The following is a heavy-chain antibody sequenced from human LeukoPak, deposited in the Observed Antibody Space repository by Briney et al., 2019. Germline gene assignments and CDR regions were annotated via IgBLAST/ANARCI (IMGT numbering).Heavy chain of an antibody. V-gene: IGHV1-69*13. CDR3: ARGWYYGSGSYFGLYYYMDV. J-gene: IGHJ6*03. Sequence: SVNVCCKPSGYTFTHYVISAVREAPGHGLEWMGGMIPFFGTANYAEKFQGRVTITADESTSTAYMELSSLRSEDTAVYYCARGWYYGSGSYFGLYYYMDVWGKGTTVTISS. CDR1: GYTFTHYV. D-gene: IGHD3-10*01. CDR2: MIPFFGTA.